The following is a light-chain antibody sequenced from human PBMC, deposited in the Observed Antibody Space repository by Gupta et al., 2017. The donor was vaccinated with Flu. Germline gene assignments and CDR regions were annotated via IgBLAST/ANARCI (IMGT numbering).Light chain of an antibody. CDR3: WLAYSGSWV. V-gene: IGLV7-46*01. J-gene: IGLJ3*02. CDR1: TEAGNSGQY. Sequence: TRTSGSSTEAGNSGQYPYWVQQKPGHGHRKLIYDTSNTNAWTRARCSGSLMGGKAARTLAGAKAEDEDNYYCWLAYSGSWVFGGGTKLTVL. CDR2: DTS.